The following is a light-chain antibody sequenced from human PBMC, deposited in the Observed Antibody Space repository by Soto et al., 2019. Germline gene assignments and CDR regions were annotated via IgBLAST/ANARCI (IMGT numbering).Light chain of an antibody. V-gene: IGKV3D-20*02. Sequence: LKISAVAVSFFPRERATLSCMASRSVTNNYLAWHQQKPGQTPRLLIYDASRRVTGIPARFSGSGSGTDFTLTLSSLEPEDFAVYCCQQGAGSSTFCQGRRPEIK. CDR3: QQGAGSST. J-gene: IGKJ5*01. CDR2: DAS. CDR1: RSVTNNY.